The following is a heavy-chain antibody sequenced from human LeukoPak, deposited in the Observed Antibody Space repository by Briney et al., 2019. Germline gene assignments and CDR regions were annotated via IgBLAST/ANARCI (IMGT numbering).Heavy chain of an antibody. J-gene: IGHJ4*02. D-gene: IGHD6-25*01. Sequence: PSETLSLTCTVSGGSLSNYYWSWIRQPPGRGLEWIGEINHSGSTNYNPSLKSRVIISVDTSKNQFSLKLNSVTDADKAVYYCARAREAATIDSWGQGTLVIVSS. CDR3: ARAREAATIDS. CDR1: GGSLSNYY. CDR2: INHSGST. V-gene: IGHV4-34*01.